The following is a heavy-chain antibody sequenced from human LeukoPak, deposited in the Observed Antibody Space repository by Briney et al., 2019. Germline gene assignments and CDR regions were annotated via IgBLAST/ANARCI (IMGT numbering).Heavy chain of an antibody. J-gene: IGHJ4*02. V-gene: IGHV3-48*01. CDR2: ISSSSSTI. Sequence: GGSLRLSCAASGFTFSSYSMNWVRQAPGKGLEWVSYISSSSSTIYYADSVKGRFTISRDNAKNSLYLQMNSLRAEDTAVYYCARDGLEIFAHSRMADYWGQGTLVTVSS. CDR3: ARDGLEIFAHSRMADY. CDR1: GFTFSSYS. D-gene: IGHD3-3*01.